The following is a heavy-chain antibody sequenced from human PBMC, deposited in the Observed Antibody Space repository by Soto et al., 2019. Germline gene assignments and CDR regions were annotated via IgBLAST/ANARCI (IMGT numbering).Heavy chain of an antibody. CDR1: NGSISGFY. CDR2: IHYSGRT. CDR3: VRVGVGIGNHFDS. J-gene: IGHJ4*02. Sequence: SETLSLTCSVSNGSISGFYWTWIRQPPGKILEWIGYIHYSGRTDYNPSLTSRATMSVDTSKNQFSLNLKSITAADTAVYYCVRVGVGIGNHFDSWGPGTLLTVSS. V-gene: IGHV4-59*12. D-gene: IGHD1-26*01.